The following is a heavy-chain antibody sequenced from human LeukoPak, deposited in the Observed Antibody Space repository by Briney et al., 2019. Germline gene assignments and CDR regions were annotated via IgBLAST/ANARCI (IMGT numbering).Heavy chain of an antibody. D-gene: IGHD3-22*01. CDR3: ARGGEYYYDSSGYYRGLVDY. Sequence: PGGSLRLSCAASGFTFSSYSMNWVRQAPGKGLEWVSSISSSSSYIYYADSVKGRFTISRDNSKNTLYLQMNSLRAEDTAVYYCARGGEYYYDSSGYYRGLVDYWGQGTLVTVSS. CDR1: GFTFSSYS. J-gene: IGHJ4*02. V-gene: IGHV3-21*01. CDR2: ISSSSSYI.